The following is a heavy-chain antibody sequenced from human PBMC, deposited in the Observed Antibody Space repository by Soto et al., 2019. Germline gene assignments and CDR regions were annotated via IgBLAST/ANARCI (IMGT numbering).Heavy chain of an antibody. V-gene: IGHV4-31*03. D-gene: IGHD4-17*01. Sequence: QVQLQESGPGLVKPSQTLSLTCTVSGGSISSGGYYWSWIRQHPGKGLEWIGYIYYSGSTYYNPAPNSRVTISVDTSKSQFSLKLSSVTAADTAVYYCARGRDDYGDYLGRDWGQGTLVTVSS. CDR3: ARGRDDYGDYLGRD. J-gene: IGHJ4*02. CDR1: GGSISSGGYY. CDR2: IYYSGST.